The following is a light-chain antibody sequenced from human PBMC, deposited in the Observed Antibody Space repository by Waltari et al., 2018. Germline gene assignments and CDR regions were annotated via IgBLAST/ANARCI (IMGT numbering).Light chain of an antibody. J-gene: IGKJ1*01. CDR2: GAS. CDR3: QQYGNSPPWT. CDR1: QTVSSTY. V-gene: IGKV3-20*01. Sequence: EIVLTQSPGTLSLSPGERVTLSCGASQTVSSTYLAWYQQKPGQAPRLLIYGASNRATSIPDRFSGSGSGTDFTLTISRLEPEDFAVYYCQQYGNSPPWTFGQGAKVEIK.